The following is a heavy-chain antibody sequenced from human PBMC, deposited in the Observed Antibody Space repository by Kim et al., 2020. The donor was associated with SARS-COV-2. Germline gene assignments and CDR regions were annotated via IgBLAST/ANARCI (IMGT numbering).Heavy chain of an antibody. Sequence: GGSLRLSCVASGFSATTRHMAWVRQSPEKGLEGVAGLHKGNNIYYPDTVQGRFTISRDNSKDTLYLQRNSLRVDDTAVYFCARDRGEPSGWPVFNYWGQGPLSTVSS. J-gene: IGHJ4*02. CDR2: LHKGNNI. CDR3: ARDRGEPSGWPVFNY. D-gene: IGHD6-19*01. CDR1: GFSATTRH. V-gene: IGHV3-53*01.